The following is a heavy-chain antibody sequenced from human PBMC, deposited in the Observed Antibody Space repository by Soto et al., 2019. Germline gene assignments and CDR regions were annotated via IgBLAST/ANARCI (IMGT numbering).Heavy chain of an antibody. CDR1: GFPFSSYA. V-gene: IGHV3-23*01. CDR2: IGFTGDST. Sequence: EVQLLESGGGLVQPGGSLRLSCAASGFPFSSYAMSWVRHAPDKGLEWVSAIGFTGDSTFYADSVKGRFTISRNNSKNTLYLKMTTLRAEDTAVYFCARRFSSSSFYIEYWGQGTLVPVSS. CDR3: ARRFSSSSFYIEY. D-gene: IGHD6-6*01. J-gene: IGHJ4*02.